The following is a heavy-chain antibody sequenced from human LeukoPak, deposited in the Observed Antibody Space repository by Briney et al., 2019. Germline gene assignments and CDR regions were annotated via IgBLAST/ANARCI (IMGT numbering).Heavy chain of an antibody. V-gene: IGHV4-34*01. J-gene: IGHJ4*02. D-gene: IGHD2-2*01. Sequence: SETLSLTCAVYGGSFSGYSWSWIRQPPGKGLEWIGEINHSGSTYYNPSLKSRVTISVDTSKNQFSLKLSSVTAADTAVYYCARRTVVVPAAVRGFDYWDQGTLVTVSS. CDR1: GGSFSGYS. CDR3: ARRTVVVPAAVRGFDY. CDR2: INHSGST.